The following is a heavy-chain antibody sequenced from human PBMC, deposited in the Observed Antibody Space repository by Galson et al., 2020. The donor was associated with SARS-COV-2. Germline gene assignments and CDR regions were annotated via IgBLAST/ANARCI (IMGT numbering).Heavy chain of an antibody. V-gene: IGHV4-31*03. CDR2: IYSSGST. Sequence: SETLSLTCTVSGGSISSGGYYCSWIRQHPWKGLEWIGYIYSSGSTYYHPSLKRRVTISVDTSKNQFSLKLSSATAADTAVYYCARERQWLVRRGQHYGMDVWGQGTTVTVSS. CDR3: ARERQWLVRRGQHYGMDV. D-gene: IGHD6-19*01. J-gene: IGHJ6*02. CDR1: GGSISSGGYY.